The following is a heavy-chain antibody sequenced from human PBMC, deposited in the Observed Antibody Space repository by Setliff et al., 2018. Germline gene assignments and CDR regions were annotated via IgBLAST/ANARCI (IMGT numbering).Heavy chain of an antibody. D-gene: IGHD6-13*01. CDR3: ARTGYRLAHWFDP. Sequence: ASVKVSCKASGGTFSSYGISWVRQAPGQGLEWMGGIIPIFGTANYAQKFQGRVTITADESTSTAYMELRSLRSDDTAVYHCARTGYRLAHWFDPWGQGTLVTVSS. CDR1: GGTFSSYG. V-gene: IGHV1-69*13. CDR2: IIPIFGTA. J-gene: IGHJ5*02.